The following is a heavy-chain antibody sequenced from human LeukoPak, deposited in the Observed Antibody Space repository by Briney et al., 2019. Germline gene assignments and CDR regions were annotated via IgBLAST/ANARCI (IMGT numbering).Heavy chain of an antibody. CDR2: IIPIFGTA. Sequence: ASVRVSCKASGGTFSSYAISWVRQAPGQGLEWMGWIIPIFGTANYAQKFQGRVTITADESTSTAYMELSSLRSEDTAVYYCARDRHDILTGPTSGWYFDYWGQGTLVTVSS. CDR3: ARDRHDILTGPTSGWYFDY. D-gene: IGHD3-9*01. J-gene: IGHJ4*02. V-gene: IGHV1-69*13. CDR1: GGTFSSYA.